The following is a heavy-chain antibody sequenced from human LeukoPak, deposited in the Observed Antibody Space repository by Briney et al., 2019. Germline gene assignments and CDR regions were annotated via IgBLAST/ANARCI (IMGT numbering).Heavy chain of an antibody. CDR2: IKQDGSEK. Sequence: GGSLRLSCAASGFTFSNYWMSWVRQAPGKGLEWVANIKQDGSEKYYVDSVKGRFTISRDNAKNSLYLQMNSLRAEDTAIYYCVGGSGYWGQGTLVTVSS. CDR1: GFTFSNYW. V-gene: IGHV3-7*01. J-gene: IGHJ4*02. D-gene: IGHD5-12*01. CDR3: VGGSGY.